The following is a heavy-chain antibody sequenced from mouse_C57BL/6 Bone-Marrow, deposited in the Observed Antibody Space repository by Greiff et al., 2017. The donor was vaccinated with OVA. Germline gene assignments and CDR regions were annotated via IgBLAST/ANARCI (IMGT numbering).Heavy chain of an antibody. V-gene: IGHV1-9*01. D-gene: IGHD1-1*01. CDR2: ILPGSGST. J-gene: IGHJ2*01. CDR1: GYTFTGYW. CDR3: ARERVYYGSTHFDY. Sequence: LVEPGASVKLSCKATGYTFTGYWIEWVKQRPGHGLEWIGEILPGSGSTNYNEKFKGKATFTADTSSNTAYMQLSSLTTEDSAIYYCARERVYYGSTHFDYWGQGTTLTVSS.